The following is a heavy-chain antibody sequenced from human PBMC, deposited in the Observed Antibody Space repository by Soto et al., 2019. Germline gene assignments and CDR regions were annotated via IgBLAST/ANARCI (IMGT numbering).Heavy chain of an antibody. J-gene: IGHJ6*02. CDR2: IWYDGSNK. CDR1: GFTFSSYG. V-gene: IGHV3-33*01. D-gene: IGHD4-17*01. Sequence: QVPLVESGGGVVQPGRSLRLSCAASGFTFSSYGMHWVRQAPGKGLEWVAVIWYDGSNKYYADSVKGRFTISRDNSKNTLCLQMNSLRAEDTAVYYCARDPDYGDYVDYYYGMDVWGQGTTVTVSS. CDR3: ARDPDYGDYVDYYYGMDV.